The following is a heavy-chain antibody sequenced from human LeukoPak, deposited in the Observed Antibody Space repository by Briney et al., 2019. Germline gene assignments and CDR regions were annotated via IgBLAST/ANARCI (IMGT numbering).Heavy chain of an antibody. V-gene: IGHV4-34*01. D-gene: IGHD3-16*01. CDR2: IYYSGST. CDR1: GGSFSGYY. J-gene: IGHJ4*02. Sequence: SETLSLTCAVYGGSFSGYYWSWIRQPPGKGLEWIGSIYYSGSTYYNPSLKSRVTISVDTSKNQFSLKLSSVTAADTAVYYCARLNQGESLDYWGQGTLVTVSS. CDR3: ARLNQGESLDY.